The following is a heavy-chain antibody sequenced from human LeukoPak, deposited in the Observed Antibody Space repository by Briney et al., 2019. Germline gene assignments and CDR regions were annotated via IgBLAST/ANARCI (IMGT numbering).Heavy chain of an antibody. D-gene: IGHD6-13*01. CDR1: GGSISSYY. J-gene: IGHJ4*02. V-gene: IGHV4-59*08. CDR3: ARTSSSWYGSIDY. CDR2: IYYSGST. Sequence: SETLSLTCTVSGGSISSYYWSWIRQPPGKGLEWIGYIYYSGSTNYNPSLKSRVTISVDTSKNQFSLKLSSVTAADTAVYYCARTSSSWYGSIDYWGQGTLVTVSS.